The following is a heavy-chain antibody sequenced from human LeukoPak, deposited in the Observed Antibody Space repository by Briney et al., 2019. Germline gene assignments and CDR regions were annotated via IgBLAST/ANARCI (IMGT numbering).Heavy chain of an antibody. CDR3: AKDLRYFDWLFPTLDY. Sequence: PGGSLRLSCAASGFTFSSYGMHWVRQAPGKGLEWVAVISYDGSNKYYADSVKGRFTISRDNSKNTLYLQMNSLRAEDTAVYYCAKDLRYFDWLFPTLDYWGQGTLVTVSS. CDR1: GFTFSSYG. J-gene: IGHJ4*02. CDR2: ISYDGSNK. V-gene: IGHV3-30*18. D-gene: IGHD3-9*01.